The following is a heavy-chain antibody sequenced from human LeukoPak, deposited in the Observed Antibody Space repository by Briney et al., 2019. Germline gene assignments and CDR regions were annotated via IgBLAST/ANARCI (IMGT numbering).Heavy chain of an antibody. Sequence: MSSETLSLTCTVSGVLIGSGFYWSWTRQPAGKGLEWIGRIYTSGITNYNPYLKSRVTISADTSKNQFFLKLSSVTAADTAVYYCARVPGVRSSSIVHGFDIWGQGTSVTVS. J-gene: IGHJ3*02. D-gene: IGHD6-6*01. CDR1: GVLIGSGFY. V-gene: IGHV4-61*02. CDR3: ARVPGVRSSSIVHGFDI. CDR2: IYTSGIT.